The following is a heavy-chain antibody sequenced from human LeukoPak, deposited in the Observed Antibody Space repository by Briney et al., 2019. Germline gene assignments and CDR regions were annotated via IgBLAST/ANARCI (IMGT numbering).Heavy chain of an antibody. D-gene: IGHD3-10*01. CDR1: GYSITTNFY. V-gene: IGHV4-38-2*02. J-gene: IGHJ4*02. Sequence: SETLSLTCNVSGYSITTNFYWGWIRQPPGKGLEWIGSIYYSGSTYYNPSLKSRVTTSVDTSKNQFSLKLSSVTAADTAVYYCVRTSSGSPRRIDYWGQGTLVTVSS. CDR3: VRTSSGSPRRIDY. CDR2: IYYSGST.